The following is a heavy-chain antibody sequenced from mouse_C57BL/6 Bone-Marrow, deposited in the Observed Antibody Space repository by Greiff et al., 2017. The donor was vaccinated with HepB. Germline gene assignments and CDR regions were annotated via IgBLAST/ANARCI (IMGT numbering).Heavy chain of an antibody. V-gene: IGHV1-63*01. J-gene: IGHJ4*01. CDR2: IYPGGGYT. Sequence: VKLMESGAELVRPGTSVKMSCKASGYTFTNYWIGWAKQRPGHGLEWIGDIYPGGGYTNYNEKFKGKATLTADKSSSTAYMQFSSLTSEDSAIYDCARLLRAAMDYWGQGTSVTVSS. CDR3: ARLLRAAMDY. CDR1: GYTFTNYW. D-gene: IGHD1-1*01.